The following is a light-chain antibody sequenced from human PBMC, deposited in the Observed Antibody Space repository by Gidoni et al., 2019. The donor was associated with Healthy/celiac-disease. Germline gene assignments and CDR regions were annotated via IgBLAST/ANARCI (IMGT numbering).Light chain of an antibody. J-gene: IGKJ2*04. Sequence: PSSSLAPGGGRSTITCPGSQSISCLFAWYQQKPGEAPMLLIYKASSLESGVPSRFSGRCARTEFTLTISSLQPDYFANYYCQQYNSYSGSFGQGTKLEIK. CDR3: QQYNSYSGS. V-gene: IGKV1-5*03. CDR2: KAS. CDR1: QSISCL.